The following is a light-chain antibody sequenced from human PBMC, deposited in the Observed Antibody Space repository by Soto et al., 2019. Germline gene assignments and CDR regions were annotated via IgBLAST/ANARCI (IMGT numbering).Light chain of an antibody. V-gene: IGKV4-1*01. CDR1: QSVLYSSNNKNY. CDR3: KQYYSTPFFT. Sequence: DIVMTQSPDSLAVSLGERATINCKSSQSVLYSSNNKNYLAWYQQKPGQPPKLLIYWASTRESGVPDRFSGSGSGTDFTLTISSLQAEDVAVYYCKQYYSTPFFTFGPGTKVDIK. J-gene: IGKJ3*01. CDR2: WAS.